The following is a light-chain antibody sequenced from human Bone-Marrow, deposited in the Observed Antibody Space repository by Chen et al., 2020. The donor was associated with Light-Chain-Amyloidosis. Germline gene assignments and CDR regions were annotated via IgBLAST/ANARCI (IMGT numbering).Light chain of an antibody. J-gene: IGLJ2*01. CDR3: QSADSSGGYEVI. Sequence: SYELTQPPSVSVSPGQTVRITCSGDDLPTKYAYCYQQKPDQAPVLVIHKDTERPSGILERLSVSSSGTTATWTISGGQAGDEADYHCQSADSSGGYEVIFGGWTKLTGL. CDR2: KDT. V-gene: IGLV3-25*03. CDR1: DLPTKY.